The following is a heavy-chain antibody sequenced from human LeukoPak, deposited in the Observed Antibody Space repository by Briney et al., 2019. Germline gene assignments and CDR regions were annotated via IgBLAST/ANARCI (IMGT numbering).Heavy chain of an antibody. CDR3: ARALRDGYNRGIDY. D-gene: IGHD5-24*01. CDR1: GFTFSNYE. J-gene: IGHJ4*02. Sequence: GGSLRLSCAASGFTFSNYEMNWVRQVPGRGLEWVSYISSSGLTMYYADSVKGRFTISRDNAKNSLYLQMNSLRAEDTAVYYCARALRDGYNRGIDYWGQGTLVTVSS. CDR2: ISSSGLTM. V-gene: IGHV3-48*03.